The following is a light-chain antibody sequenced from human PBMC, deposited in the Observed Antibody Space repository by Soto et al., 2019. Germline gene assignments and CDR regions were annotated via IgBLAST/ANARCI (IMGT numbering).Light chain of an antibody. V-gene: IGLV1-47*01. CDR2: RND. J-gene: IGLJ2*01. CDR3: AACDDSLSAVV. CDR1: SSNIGSNY. Sequence: QSVLTQPPSASGTPGQRVTISCSGSSSNIGSNYVYWYQQLPGSAPKLLISRNDQRPSGVPDRFSGSKSGTSASLAISGLRSEDEADYYCAACDDSLSAVVFGGGTKLTVL.